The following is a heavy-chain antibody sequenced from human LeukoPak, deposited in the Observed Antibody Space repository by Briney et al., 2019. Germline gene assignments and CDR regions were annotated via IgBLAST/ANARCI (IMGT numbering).Heavy chain of an antibody. D-gene: IGHD3-10*01. CDR3: ARAGPVPPSDGGPIVGY. CDR2: ISYNGNT. J-gene: IGHJ4*02. CDR1: GDSLSPYY. Sequence: SETLSLTCSVSGDSLSPYYWSWIRQPPGRALEWIGYISYNGNTNYNPSLRGRVTLSVDTSKNQFSLKLTSVTAADTAVYYCARAGPVPPSDGGPIVGYWGRGTLVTVSS. V-gene: IGHV4-59*01.